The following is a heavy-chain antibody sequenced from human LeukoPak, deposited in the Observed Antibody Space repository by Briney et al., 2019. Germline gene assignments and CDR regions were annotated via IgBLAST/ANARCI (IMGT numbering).Heavy chain of an antibody. J-gene: IGHJ6*02. V-gene: IGHV3-23*01. Sequence: QTGGSLRLSCAASGFTFSSYAMSWVRQAPGKGLEWVSAISGSGGSTYYADSVKGRFTISRDNSKNTLYLQMNSLRAEDTAVYYCARALSGTYYSYAMDVWGQGTTVTVSS. CDR3: ARALSGTYYSYAMDV. D-gene: IGHD1-26*01. CDR1: GFTFSSYA. CDR2: ISGSGGST.